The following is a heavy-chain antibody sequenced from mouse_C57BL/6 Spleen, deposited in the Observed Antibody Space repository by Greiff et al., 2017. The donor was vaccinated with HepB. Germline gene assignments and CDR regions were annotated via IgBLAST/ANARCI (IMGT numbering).Heavy chain of an antibody. CDR1: GYTFTDYE. Sequence: LVESGAELVRPGASVTLSCKASGYTFTDYEMHWVKQTPVHGLEWIGAIDPETGGTAYNQKFKGKAILTADKSSSTAYMELRSLTSEDSAVYYCTRSSGSWYAMDYWGKGTSVTVSS. J-gene: IGHJ4*01. V-gene: IGHV1-15*01. CDR3: TRSSGSWYAMDY. D-gene: IGHD1-3*01. CDR2: IDPETGGT.